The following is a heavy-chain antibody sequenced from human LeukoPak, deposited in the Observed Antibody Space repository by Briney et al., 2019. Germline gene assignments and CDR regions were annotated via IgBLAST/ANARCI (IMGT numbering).Heavy chain of an antibody. CDR1: GFTFSSTT. V-gene: IGHV3-74*01. CDR3: AKDHYWSIDY. Sequence: GGSLRLSCVASGFTFSSTTMGWVRHAPGQGLVWVSRIRGDGISTNYADSVKGRFTISRDIAKNTLYLQMNSLRAEDTGVYYCAKDHYWSIDYWGRGTLVTVSS. CDR2: IRGDGIST. J-gene: IGHJ4*02. D-gene: IGHD3-3*01.